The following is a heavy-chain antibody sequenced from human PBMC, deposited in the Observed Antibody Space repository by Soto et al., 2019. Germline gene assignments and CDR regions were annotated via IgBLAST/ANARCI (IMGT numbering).Heavy chain of an antibody. CDR1: GYTFTSYY. V-gene: IGHV1-46*01. D-gene: IGHD3-22*01. CDR3: ARGSESGYHAPDFGY. J-gene: IGHJ4*02. CDR2: INPSGGST. Sequence: QVQLVQSGAEVKKPGASVKVSCKASGYTFTSYYMHWVRQAPGQGLEWMGIINPSGGSTSYAQKCQGRAAMTRDTYTSTVYMELSSMRSEDTAVYYCARGSESGYHAPDFGYWGQGTLVTVSS.